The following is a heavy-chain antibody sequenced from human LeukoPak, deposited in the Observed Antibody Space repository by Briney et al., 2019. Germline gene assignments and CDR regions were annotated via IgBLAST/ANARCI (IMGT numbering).Heavy chain of an antibody. V-gene: IGHV3-30*18. Sequence: GGSLRLSCAASGFTFSSYGMHWVRQAPGKGLEWVAVISYDGSNKYYADSVKGRFTISRDNSKNTLYLQMSSLRAEDTAVYYCAKDADSGRIDYWGQGTLVTVSS. CDR3: AKDADSGRIDY. J-gene: IGHJ4*02. CDR2: ISYDGSNK. D-gene: IGHD1-26*01. CDR1: GFTFSSYG.